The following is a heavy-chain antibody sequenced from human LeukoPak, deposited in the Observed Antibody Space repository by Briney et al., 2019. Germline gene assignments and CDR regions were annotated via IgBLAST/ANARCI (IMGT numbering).Heavy chain of an antibody. J-gene: IGHJ4*02. CDR1: GVSISSGSYY. D-gene: IGHD3-22*01. CDR2: IYTTGST. Sequence: SQTLSLTCTVSGVSISSGSYYWVWIRQPAGKGLDWFGRIYTTGSTNYNPSFKSRVTISVDTSKNQFSLKLSSVTAADTAVYYCAREGYYDRSGYREYWGQGTLVTVSS. V-gene: IGHV4-61*02. CDR3: AREGYYDRSGYREY.